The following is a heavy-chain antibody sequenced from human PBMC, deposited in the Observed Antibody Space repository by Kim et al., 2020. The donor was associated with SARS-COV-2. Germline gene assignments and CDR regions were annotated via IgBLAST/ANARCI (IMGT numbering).Heavy chain of an antibody. CDR1: GFSFNNYN. V-gene: IGHV3-48*01. Sequence: GGSLRLSCAASGFSFNNYNMNWVRQAPGKGLEWISYISRNSRTIYYADSVKGRFTISRDDAKNSLYLEMYSLRAEDTAVYYCARVPQGTDWLLYCFFDFWGQGTLVAVSS. CDR3: ARVPQGTDWLLYCFFDF. J-gene: IGHJ4*02. D-gene: IGHD3-9*01. CDR2: ISRNSRTI.